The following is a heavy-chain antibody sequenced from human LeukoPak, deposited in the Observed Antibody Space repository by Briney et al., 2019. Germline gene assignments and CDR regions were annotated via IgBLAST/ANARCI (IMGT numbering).Heavy chain of an antibody. V-gene: IGHV3-33*01. J-gene: IGHJ3*02. CDR2: IWYDGSNK. Sequence: PGGSLRLSCAASGFTLSSYGMHWVRQAPGKGLEWVAVIWYDGSNKYYADSVKGRFTISRDNSKNTLYLQMNSLRAEDTAVYYCARSGIAAALDAFDIWGQGTMVTVSS. CDR1: GFTLSSYG. CDR3: ARSGIAAALDAFDI. D-gene: IGHD6-13*01.